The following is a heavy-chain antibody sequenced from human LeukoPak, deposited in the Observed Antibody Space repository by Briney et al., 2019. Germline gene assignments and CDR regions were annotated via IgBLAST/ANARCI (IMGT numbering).Heavy chain of an antibody. Sequence: GESLKISCKGSGYSFTSYWIGGVRQMPGKGLDWMGIIYPGDSDTRYSPSFQGQVTISADKSISTAYLQWSSLKASDSAMYYCATNTMFRGIHAFDIWGQGTMVTVSS. CDR1: GYSFTSYW. V-gene: IGHV5-51*01. CDR3: ATNTMFRGIHAFDI. J-gene: IGHJ3*02. CDR2: IYPGDSDT. D-gene: IGHD3-10*01.